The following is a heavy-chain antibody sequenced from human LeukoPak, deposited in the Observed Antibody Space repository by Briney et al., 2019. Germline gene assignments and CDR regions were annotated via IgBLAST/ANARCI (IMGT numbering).Heavy chain of an antibody. J-gene: IGHJ6*02. D-gene: IGHD4-23*01. CDR1: GFTFSSYG. CDR2: IWYDGSNK. V-gene: IGHV3-33*01. Sequence: PGGSLRLSCAASGFTFSSYGIRWVRQAPGKGLEWVAVIWYDGSNKYYADSVKGRFTISRDNSKNTLYLQMNSLRAEDTAVYYCARDMADYGGNSALYYYYGMDVWGQGTTVTVSS. CDR3: ARDMADYGGNSALYYYYGMDV.